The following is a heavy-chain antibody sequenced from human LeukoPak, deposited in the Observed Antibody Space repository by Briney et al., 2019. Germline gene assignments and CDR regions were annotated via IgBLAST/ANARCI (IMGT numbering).Heavy chain of an antibody. D-gene: IGHD5-18*01. CDR3: ARDHHTAMLEYYFDY. V-gene: IGHV3-7*01. CDR2: IKQDGSEK. Sequence: GGSLRLSCAASRFTFSSYEMNWVRQAPGKGLEWVANIKQDGSEKYYVDSVKGRFTISRDNAKNSLYLQMNSLRAEDTAVYYCARDHHTAMLEYYFDYWGQGTLVTVPS. CDR1: RFTFSSYE. J-gene: IGHJ4*02.